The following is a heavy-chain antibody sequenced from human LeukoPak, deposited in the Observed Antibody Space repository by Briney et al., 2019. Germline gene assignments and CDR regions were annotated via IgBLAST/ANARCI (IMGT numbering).Heavy chain of an antibody. Sequence: ASVKVSCKVSGYTLTELSMHWVRQAPGKGLEWMGGFDPEDGETIYAQKFQGRVTMTEDTFTGTAYMELSSLRSEDTAVCYCATRSFWFGERYFDYWGQGTLVTVSS. CDR2: FDPEDGET. CDR3: ATRSFWFGERYFDY. V-gene: IGHV1-24*01. J-gene: IGHJ4*02. CDR1: GYTLTELS. D-gene: IGHD3-10*01.